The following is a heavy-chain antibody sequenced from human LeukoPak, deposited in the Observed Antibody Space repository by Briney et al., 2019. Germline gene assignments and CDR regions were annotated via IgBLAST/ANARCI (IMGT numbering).Heavy chain of an antibody. CDR3: ARGKAVYCSGSGCYWFDP. V-gene: IGHV3-48*04. CDR1: GFTFSSYS. Sequence: PGGSLRLSCAASGFTFSSYSMNWVRQAPGKGLEWVSYISSSSSTIYYADSVKGRFTISRDNAKNSLYLQMNSLRAEDTAVYYCARGKAVYCSGSGCYWFDPWGQGTLVTVSS. CDR2: ISSSSSTI. D-gene: IGHD2-15*01. J-gene: IGHJ5*02.